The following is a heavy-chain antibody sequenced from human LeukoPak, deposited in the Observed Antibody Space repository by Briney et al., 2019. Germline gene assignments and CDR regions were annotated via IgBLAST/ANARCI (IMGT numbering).Heavy chain of an antibody. V-gene: IGHV3-48*02. J-gene: IGHJ4*02. D-gene: IGHD1-26*01. CDR2: IGSSTI. CDR1: GFTFSTYS. CDR3: ATSGSYRFDY. Sequence: GESLKISCAASGFTFSTYSMNWVRQAPGKGLEWVSFIGSSTIYYADSVKGRFTISRDNAQNSLYLQMNSLRDEDTAMYYCATSGSYRFDYWGQGTLVTVSS.